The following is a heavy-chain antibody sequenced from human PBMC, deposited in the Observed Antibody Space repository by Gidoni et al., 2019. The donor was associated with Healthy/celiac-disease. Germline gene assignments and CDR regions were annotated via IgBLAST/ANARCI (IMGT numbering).Heavy chain of an antibody. CDR2: IYYSGST. Sequence: QVQLQASGPGLLKPSQTLSLTCTVSGVSISCGGYYWSWYRQHPGKGLEWIGYIYYSGSTYYNPSLKRRVTISVDTSKNQFPLKLSSVTAADTAVYYCAREVATVTSYYDYGMDVWGQGTTVTVSS. CDR3: AREVATVTSYYDYGMDV. CDR1: GVSISCGGYY. D-gene: IGHD4-17*01. V-gene: IGHV4-31*03. J-gene: IGHJ6*02.